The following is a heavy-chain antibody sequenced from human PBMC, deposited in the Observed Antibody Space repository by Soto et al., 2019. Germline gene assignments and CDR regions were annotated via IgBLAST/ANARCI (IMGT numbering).Heavy chain of an antibody. D-gene: IGHD3-16*01. Sequence: GGSLRLSCAASGFTFNNYVIHWVRQSPGQGLEWVAHMWFDGSSEGYADSVKGRFTMSRDNFKNTLDLQMSNLRVEDTAVYYCARAGLARRGGEYFDHWGPGTLVTVSS. CDR3: ARAGLARRGGEYFDH. J-gene: IGHJ4*02. CDR2: MWFDGSSE. CDR1: GFTFNNYV. V-gene: IGHV3-33*01.